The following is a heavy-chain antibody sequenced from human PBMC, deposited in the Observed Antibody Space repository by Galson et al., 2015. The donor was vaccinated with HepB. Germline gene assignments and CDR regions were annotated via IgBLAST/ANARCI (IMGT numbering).Heavy chain of an antibody. CDR2: IKQDGSEK. J-gene: IGHJ4*02. Sequence: SLRLSCAASGFTFSSYWMSWVRQAPGKGLEWVANIKQDGSEKYYVDSVKGRFTISRDNAKNSLYLQMNSLRAEDTAVYYCARSRVPAVMYYFDYWGQGTLVTVSS. V-gene: IGHV3-7*03. CDR3: ARSRVPAVMYYFDY. CDR1: GFTFSSYW. D-gene: IGHD2-2*01.